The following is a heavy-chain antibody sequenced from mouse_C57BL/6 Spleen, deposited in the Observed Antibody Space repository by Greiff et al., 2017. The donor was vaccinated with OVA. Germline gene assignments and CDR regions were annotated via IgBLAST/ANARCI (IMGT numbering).Heavy chain of an antibody. D-gene: IGHD1-1*01. V-gene: IGHV1-69*01. CDR2: IDPSDSYT. CDR1: GYTFTSYW. CDR3: ARRIYYGSSRDY. J-gene: IGHJ2*01. Sequence: QVQLQQPGAELVMPGASVKLSCKASGYTFTSYWMHWVKQRPGQGLEWIGEIDPSDSYTNYNQKFKGKSTLTVDKSSSTAYMQLSSLTSEDSAVYYCARRIYYGSSRDYWGQGTTRTVSS.